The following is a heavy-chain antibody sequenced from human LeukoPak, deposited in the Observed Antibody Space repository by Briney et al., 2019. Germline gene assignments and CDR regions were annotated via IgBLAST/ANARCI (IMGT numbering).Heavy chain of an antibody. V-gene: IGHV1-69*13. J-gene: IGHJ5*02. CDR1: GGTFSSYA. Sequence: GASVKVSCKASGGTFSSYAISWVRQAPGQGLKWMGGIIPIFGTANYAQKFQGRVTITADESTSTAYMELSSLRSEDTAVYYCARSDETPSSWFDPWGQGTLVTVSS. CDR2: IIPIFGTA. CDR3: ARSDETPSSWFDP. D-gene: IGHD4-23*01.